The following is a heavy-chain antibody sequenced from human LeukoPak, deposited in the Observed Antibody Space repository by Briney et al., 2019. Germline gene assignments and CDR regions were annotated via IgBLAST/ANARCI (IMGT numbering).Heavy chain of an antibody. CDR2: IIPILGVS. D-gene: IGHD3-10*01. CDR3: AREIPGPYHYYGLDV. J-gene: IGHJ6*02. CDR1: GGTFSSSA. V-gene: IGHV1-69*04. Sequence: GASVKVSCKASGGTFSSSAVSWVRQAPGQGLEWMGRIIPILGVSNYAQKFQGRVSITADKSTGTAYMEMSSLRSEDTAMFYCAREIPGPYHYYGLDVWGQGTTVTVSS.